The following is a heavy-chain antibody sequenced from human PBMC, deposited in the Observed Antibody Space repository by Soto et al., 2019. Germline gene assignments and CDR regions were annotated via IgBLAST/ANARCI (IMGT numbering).Heavy chain of an antibody. Sequence: SETLSLTCTVSGGSISSGDYYWRWIRQPPGKGLEWIGYIYYSGSTYYNPSLKSRVTISVDTSKNQFSLKLSSVTAADTAVYYCARDLALEPGYYYYGMDVWGQGTTVTVSS. J-gene: IGHJ6*02. CDR2: IYYSGST. CDR1: GGSISSGDYY. CDR3: ARDLALEPGYYYYGMDV. D-gene: IGHD1-1*01. V-gene: IGHV4-30-4*01.